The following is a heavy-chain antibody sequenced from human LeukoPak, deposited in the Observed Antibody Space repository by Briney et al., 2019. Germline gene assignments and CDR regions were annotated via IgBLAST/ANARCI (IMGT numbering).Heavy chain of an antibody. CDR2: ISAYNGNT. V-gene: IGHV1-18*01. Sequence: ASVKVSCKASGYTFTSYGISWVRQAPGQGLEWMGWISAYNGNTNYAQKLQGRVTMTTDTSTSTVYMELSSLRSEDTAVYYCARAENNFWSGYSDYWGQGTLVTVSS. D-gene: IGHD3-3*01. CDR3: ARAENNFWSGYSDY. CDR1: GYTFTSYG. J-gene: IGHJ4*02.